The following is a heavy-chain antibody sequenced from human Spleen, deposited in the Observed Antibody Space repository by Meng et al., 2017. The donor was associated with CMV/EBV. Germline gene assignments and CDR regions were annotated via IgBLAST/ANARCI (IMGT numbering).Heavy chain of an antibody. V-gene: IGHV3-30-3*01. Sequence: GESLKISCAASTFTLSSYAMHWVRQAPGKGLEWVAVISYDGSNKYYADSVKGRFTISRDNSKNTLYLQMNSLRAEDTAVYYCARVNIVLMVYGGGFDPWGQGTLVTVSS. CDR3: ARVNIVLMVYGGGFDP. J-gene: IGHJ5*02. CDR1: TFTLSSYA. CDR2: ISYDGSNK. D-gene: IGHD2-8*01.